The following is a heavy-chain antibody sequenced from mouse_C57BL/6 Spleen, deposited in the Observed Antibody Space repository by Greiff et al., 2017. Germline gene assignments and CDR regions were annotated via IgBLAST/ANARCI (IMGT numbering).Heavy chain of an antibody. V-gene: IGHV2-2*01. CDR2: IWSGGST. J-gene: IGHJ4*01. CDR1: GFSLTSYG. D-gene: IGHD2-2*01. Sequence: VKLMESGPGLVQPSQSLSITCTVSGFSLTSYGVHWVRQSPGKGLEWLGVIWSGGSTDYNAAFISRLSISKDNSKSQVFFKMNSLQADDTAIYYGARNGYDDYYAMDYWGQGTSVTVSS. CDR3: ARNGYDDYYAMDY.